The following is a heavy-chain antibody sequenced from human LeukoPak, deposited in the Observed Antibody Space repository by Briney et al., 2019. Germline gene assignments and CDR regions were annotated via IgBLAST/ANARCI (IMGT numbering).Heavy chain of an antibody. CDR3: TKDVPFTGGGAIRY. Sequence: GGSLRLSCAASGFTFMDAWMSWVRQAPGKGLEWVGHIKSRVDGGKTDFAAPVKGRFTTSRDDSKNTLYLQMDSLKTEDTAVYYCTKDVPFTGGGAIRYRGQGALVAVSS. D-gene: IGHD3-16*02. V-gene: IGHV3-15*05. CDR2: IKSRVDGGKT. J-gene: IGHJ4*02. CDR1: GFTFMDAW.